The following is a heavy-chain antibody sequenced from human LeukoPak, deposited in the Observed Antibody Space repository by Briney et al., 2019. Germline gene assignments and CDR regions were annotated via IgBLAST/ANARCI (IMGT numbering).Heavy chain of an antibody. D-gene: IGHD2-2*01. CDR3: ARDFRYCSSTSCYVAFDI. Sequence: PSETLSLTCTVSGGSISSYYWSWIRQPAGKGLEWIGRSYTSGSTNYNPSLKSRVTVSVDTSKNQFSLKLSSVTAADTAVYYCARDFRYCSSTSCYVAFDIWGQGTMVTVSS. J-gene: IGHJ3*02. CDR2: SYTSGST. CDR1: GGSISSYY. V-gene: IGHV4-4*07.